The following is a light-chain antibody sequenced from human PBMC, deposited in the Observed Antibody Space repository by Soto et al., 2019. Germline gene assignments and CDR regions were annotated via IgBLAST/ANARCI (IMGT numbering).Light chain of an antibody. Sequence: DIQMTQSPSAVSASVGDRVTITCRASQGISNYLAGFQQKPGKVPKRLIYTASSLKSGVPSRFSGSGSGTEFTLTIRSLQPEDFATYYCLRHYTCPRTFGQGTNVDIK. CDR3: LRHYTCPRT. CDR2: TAS. CDR1: QGISNY. V-gene: IGKV1-17*03. J-gene: IGKJ1*01.